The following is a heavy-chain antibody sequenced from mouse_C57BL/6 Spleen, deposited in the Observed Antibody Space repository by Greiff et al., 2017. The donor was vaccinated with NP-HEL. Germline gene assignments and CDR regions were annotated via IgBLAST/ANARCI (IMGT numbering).Heavy chain of an antibody. CDR3: ARAWDPYYYAMGC. J-gene: IGHJ4*01. D-gene: IGHD4-1*01. CDR2: IDPANGNT. Sequence: VQLKESVAELVRPGASVKLSCTASGFNIKNTYMHWVKQRPEQGLEWIGRIDPANGNTKYAPKFQGKATITADTSSTTAYLQLSSLTSEDTAIYYCARAWDPYYYAMGCWGQGTSVTVSS. V-gene: IGHV14-3*01. CDR1: GFNIKNTY.